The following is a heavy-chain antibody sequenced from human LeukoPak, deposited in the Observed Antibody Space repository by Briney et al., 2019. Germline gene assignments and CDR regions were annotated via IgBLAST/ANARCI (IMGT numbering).Heavy chain of an antibody. V-gene: IGHV3-53*01. J-gene: IGHJ4*02. Sequence: GGSLRLSCAASGFTFSSYSMNWVRQAPGKGLEWVSVIYSGGSTYYADSVKGRFTISRDNSKNTLYLQMNSLRAEDTAVYYCARVSYSGRYYFDCWGQGTLVTVSS. CDR3: ARVSYSGRYYFDC. D-gene: IGHD1-26*01. CDR2: IYSGGST. CDR1: GFTFSSYS.